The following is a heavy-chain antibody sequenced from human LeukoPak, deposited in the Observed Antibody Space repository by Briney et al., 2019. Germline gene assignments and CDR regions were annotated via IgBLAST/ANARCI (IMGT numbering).Heavy chain of an antibody. V-gene: IGHV3-43*02. J-gene: IGHJ4*02. CDR1: GFTFDDYA. CDR3: AHMLSDY. D-gene: IGHD3-16*02. Sequence: PGGSLRLSCAASGFTFDDYAMHWVSQGPGKGLEWVSLISGDGGSTYHADSVKGRFTISRDNSKNSLYLQMNSLKTEDTALYYCAHMLSDYWGQGTLVTVSS. CDR2: ISGDGGST.